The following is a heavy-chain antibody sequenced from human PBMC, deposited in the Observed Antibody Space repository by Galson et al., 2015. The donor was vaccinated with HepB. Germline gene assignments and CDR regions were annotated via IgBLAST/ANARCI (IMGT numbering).Heavy chain of an antibody. CDR3: ARYYDSSGYGVDY. J-gene: IGHJ4*02. V-gene: IGHV4-30-2*01. Sequence: TLSLTCAVSGGSISSGGYSWSWIRQPPGKGLEWIGYIYHSGSTYYNPSLKSRVTISVDRSKNQFSLKLSSVTAADTAVYYCARYYDSSGYGVDYWGQGTLVTVSS. CDR2: IYHSGST. CDR1: GGSISSGGYS. D-gene: IGHD3-22*01.